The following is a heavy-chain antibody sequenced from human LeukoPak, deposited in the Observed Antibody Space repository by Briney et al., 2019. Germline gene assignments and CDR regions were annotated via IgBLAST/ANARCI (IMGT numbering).Heavy chain of an antibody. CDR2: ISGSGGST. CDR3: AKTVISVTTFCFDY. Sequence: PGGSLRLSCAASGFTFSSYAMSWVRQAPGKGLEWVSAISGSGGSTYYADSVKGRFTIPRDNSKNTLYLQMNSLRAEDTAVYYCAKTVISVTTFCFDYWGQGTLVTVSS. CDR1: GFTFSSYA. J-gene: IGHJ4*02. V-gene: IGHV3-23*01. D-gene: IGHD4-17*01.